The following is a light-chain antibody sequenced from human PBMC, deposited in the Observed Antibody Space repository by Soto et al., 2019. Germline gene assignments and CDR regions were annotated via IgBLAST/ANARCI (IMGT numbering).Light chain of an antibody. CDR2: ENN. Sequence: QSVLTQPPSVSEAPGQRVTISCTGSSSNIGAGYEAHWYQHVPGTAPKLLIYENNNRPSGVPDRFAGSKSGTSASLAITGLQAEDEAEYYCQSYDSSLSGDVFGTGTELTVL. V-gene: IGLV1-40*01. CDR3: QSYDSSLSGDV. J-gene: IGLJ1*01. CDR1: SSNIGAGYE.